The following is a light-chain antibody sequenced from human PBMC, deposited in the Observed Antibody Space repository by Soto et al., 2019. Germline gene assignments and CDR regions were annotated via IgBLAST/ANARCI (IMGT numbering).Light chain of an antibody. CDR2: DAS. CDR1: QSVSSY. Sequence: EIVLTQSPATLSLSPGERATLSCRASQSVSSYLAWYQQKPGQAPRLLIYDASNRATGIPARFSGSGSGTVFTLTISGLEPEEFEVYYCQQRSNWPLTFGGGTKGEIK. CDR3: QQRSNWPLT. V-gene: IGKV3-11*01. J-gene: IGKJ4*01.